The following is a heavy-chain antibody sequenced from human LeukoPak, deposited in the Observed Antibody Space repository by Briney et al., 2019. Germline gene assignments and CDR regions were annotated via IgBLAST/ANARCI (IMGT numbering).Heavy chain of an antibody. CDR1: GDSISTYH. J-gene: IGHJ4*02. D-gene: IGHD5-18*01. V-gene: IGHV4-59*01. Sequence: SETLSLTCSVSGDSISTYHWNWIRKPPGKGLEWIGYMQSTGNSNYNPSLKNRVNIFVDMSKNQFVLNLRSVTAADTAVYYCARDKRHSYGRYFDPWGQGMLVTVSS. CDR3: ARDKRHSYGRYFDP. CDR2: MQSTGNS.